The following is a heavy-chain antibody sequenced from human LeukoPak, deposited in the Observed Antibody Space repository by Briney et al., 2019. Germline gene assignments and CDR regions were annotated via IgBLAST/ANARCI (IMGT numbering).Heavy chain of an antibody. D-gene: IGHD3-22*01. CDR3: AKLSMGYDSSGYYYDFDY. V-gene: IGHV3-23*01. J-gene: IGHJ4*02. Sequence: GGSLRLSCAASGFTFSSYAMSWVRQAPWKGLESVSAISGSGGSTYYADSVKGRFTISRDNSKNTLYLQMNSLRAEDTAVYYCAKLSMGYDSSGYYYDFDYWGQGTLVTVSS. CDR2: ISGSGGST. CDR1: GFTFSSYA.